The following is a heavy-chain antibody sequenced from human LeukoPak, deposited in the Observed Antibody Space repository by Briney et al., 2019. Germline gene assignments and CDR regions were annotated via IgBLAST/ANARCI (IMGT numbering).Heavy chain of an antibody. CDR1: GFTFSSYE. J-gene: IGHJ2*01. Sequence: PGGSLRLSCAASGFTFSSYEMNWVRQAPGKGLEWVSYISSSGSTIYYADSVKGRFTISRDNAKNSLYLQMNSLRAEDTALYYCAREGGPFTVFGVAQGVNWYFDLWGRGTLVTVSS. CDR2: ISSSGSTI. CDR3: AREGGPFTVFGVAQGVNWYFDL. D-gene: IGHD3-3*01. V-gene: IGHV3-48*03.